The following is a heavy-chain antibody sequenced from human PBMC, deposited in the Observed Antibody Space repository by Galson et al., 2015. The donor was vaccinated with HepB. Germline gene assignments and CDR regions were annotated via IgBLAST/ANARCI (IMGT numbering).Heavy chain of an antibody. V-gene: IGHV1-24*01. CDR1: GYTLTELS. CDR3: ATAGTLLWFGEFRDWYFDL. D-gene: IGHD3-10*01. Sequence: SVKVSCKVSGYTLTELSMHWVRQAPGKGLEWMGGFDPEDGETIYAQKFQGRVTMTEDTSTDTAYMELSSLRSEDTAVYYCATAGTLLWFGEFRDWYFDLWGRGTLVTVSS. CDR2: FDPEDGET. J-gene: IGHJ2*01.